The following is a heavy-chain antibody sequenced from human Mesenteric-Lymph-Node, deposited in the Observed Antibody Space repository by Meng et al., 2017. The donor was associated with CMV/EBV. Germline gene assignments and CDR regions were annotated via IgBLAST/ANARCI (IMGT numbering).Heavy chain of an antibody. CDR1: GGSISSSSYY. CDR3: ARNRSSAAPTAVFPDPDKYNWFDP. J-gene: IGHJ5*02. D-gene: IGHD2-2*01. Sequence: SETLSLTCTVSGGSISSSSYYWGWIRQPPGKGLEWIGSIYYSGSTYYNPSLKSRVTISVDTSKNQFSLKLSSVTAADTAVYYCARNRSSAAPTAVFPDPDKYNWFDPWGQGTQVTVSS. CDR2: IYYSGST. V-gene: IGHV4-39*07.